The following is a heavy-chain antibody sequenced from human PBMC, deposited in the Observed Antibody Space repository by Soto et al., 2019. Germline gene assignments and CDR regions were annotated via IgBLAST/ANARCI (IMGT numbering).Heavy chain of an antibody. D-gene: IGHD1-20*01. J-gene: IGHJ5*02. Sequence: SETLSLTCTVSGGSVSRGSYYWSWIRQPPGKGLEWIGYIYYSGSTNYNPSLKSRVTISVDTSKNQFSLKLSSVTAADTAVYYCARAKGIPGTTHKGSNWFDPWGQGTLVTVSS. CDR1: GGSVSRGSYY. CDR2: IYYSGST. CDR3: ARAKGIPGTTHKGSNWFDP. V-gene: IGHV4-61*01.